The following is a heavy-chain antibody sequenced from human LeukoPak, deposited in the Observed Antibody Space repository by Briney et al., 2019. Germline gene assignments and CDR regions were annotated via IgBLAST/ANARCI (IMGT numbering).Heavy chain of an antibody. Sequence: PSETLSLTCTVSGGSISSDNYQWRWIRQPPGKGLEWIGYINYSGSTYYNPSLKSRVTISVDTSKNHFSLKLSSVTAADTAVYYCARYGSGSTWFDPWGQGTLVTVSS. CDR3: ARYGSGSTWFDP. D-gene: IGHD3-10*01. J-gene: IGHJ5*02. V-gene: IGHV4-30-4*01. CDR1: GGSISSDNYQ. CDR2: INYSGST.